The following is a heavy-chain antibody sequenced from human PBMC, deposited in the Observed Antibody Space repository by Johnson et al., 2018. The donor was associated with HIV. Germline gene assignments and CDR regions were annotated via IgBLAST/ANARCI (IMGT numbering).Heavy chain of an antibody. Sequence: VQLVESGGGVVQPGRSLRLSCAASGFSFTKYAMHWVRQAPGKGLEWVAIISYSGNNKYYADSVKGRFTISRDNSKNTLYLQMNSLRAEDTAVYYCARPHIVVVTAGYAFDIWGQGTMVIVSS. CDR3: ARPHIVVVTAGYAFDI. V-gene: IGHV3-30-3*01. D-gene: IGHD2-21*02. J-gene: IGHJ3*02. CDR1: GFSFTKYA. CDR2: ISYSGNNK.